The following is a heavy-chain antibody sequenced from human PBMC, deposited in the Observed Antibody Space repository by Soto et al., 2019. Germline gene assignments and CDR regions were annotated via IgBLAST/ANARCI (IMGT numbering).Heavy chain of an antibody. CDR3: ARGVGPPMVRGVHNWFDP. D-gene: IGHD3-10*01. CDR1: GGSFSGYY. CDR2: INHSGST. Sequence: SETLSLTCAVYGGSFSGYYWSWIRQPPGKGLEWIGEINHSGSTNYNLSLKSRVTISVDTSKNQFSLKLSSVTAADTAVYYCARGVGPPMVRGVHNWFDPWGQGTLVTVSS. J-gene: IGHJ5*02. V-gene: IGHV4-34*01.